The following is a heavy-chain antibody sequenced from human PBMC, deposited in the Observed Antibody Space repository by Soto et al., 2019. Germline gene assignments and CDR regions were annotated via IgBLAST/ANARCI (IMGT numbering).Heavy chain of an antibody. CDR2: ISYDGSNK. CDR3: VRERYGDYDY. CDR1: GLTFSSYA. J-gene: IGHJ4*02. Sequence: QVQLVESGGGVVQPGRSLRLSCAASGLTFSSYAMHWVRQAPGKGLEWVAVISYDGSNKYYADSVKGRFTISRDNSKNTLYLQMNSLRAEDTAVYYCVRERYGDYDYWGQGTLVTVSS. D-gene: IGHD4-17*01. V-gene: IGHV3-30-3*01.